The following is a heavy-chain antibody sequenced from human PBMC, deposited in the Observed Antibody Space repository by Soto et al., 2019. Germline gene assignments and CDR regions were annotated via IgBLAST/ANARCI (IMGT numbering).Heavy chain of an antibody. CDR2: ISYDGTNK. V-gene: IGHV3-30*18. Sequence: QVQLVESGGGEVQPGRSLTISCAASGFTFSTYGMHWVRQTPGKGLEWVAVISYDGTNKFYSDSVKGRFTISRDNFKNTLTLQMISLRADYTAIYSCAKDLQSYGDYDYYCYGMDVWGLGARVTVSS. CDR3: AKDLQSYGDYDYYCYGMDV. J-gene: IGHJ6*02. CDR1: GFTFSTYG. D-gene: IGHD4-17*01.